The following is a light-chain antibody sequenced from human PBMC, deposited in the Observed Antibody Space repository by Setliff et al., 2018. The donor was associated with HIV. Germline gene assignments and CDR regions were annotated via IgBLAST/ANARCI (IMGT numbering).Light chain of an antibody. J-gene: IGLJ2*01. Sequence: LTQPASVSGSPGQAITISCTGTSNDVGRYNLVSWYQQYPGEAPKVIIYDVNKRPSGVSNRFSGSKSGNTASLTISGLQAEDEADFYCCSYAGSSAPVVFGGGTKVT. CDR1: SNDVGRYNL. CDR2: DVN. V-gene: IGLV2-23*02. CDR3: CSYAGSSAPVV.